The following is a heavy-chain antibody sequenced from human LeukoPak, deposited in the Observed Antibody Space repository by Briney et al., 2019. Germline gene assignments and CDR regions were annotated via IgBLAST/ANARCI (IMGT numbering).Heavy chain of an antibody. J-gene: IGHJ6*03. V-gene: IGHV3-30*03. D-gene: IGHD2/OR15-2a*01. CDR1: GFTFSSYG. Sequence: GGSLRLSCAASGFTFSSYGMHWVRQAPGKGLEWVAVISYDGSNKYYADSVKGRFTISRDNSKNTLYLQMNSLRAEDTAVYYCARDVSQENLNYYYMDVWGKGTTVTVSS. CDR2: ISYDGSNK. CDR3: ARDVSQENLNYYYMDV.